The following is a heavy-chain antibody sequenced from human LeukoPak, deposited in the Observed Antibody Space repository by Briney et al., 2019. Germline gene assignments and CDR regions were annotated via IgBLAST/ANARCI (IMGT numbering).Heavy chain of an antibody. CDR3: ARVTYYYDSSGSDKDY. CDR1: GFTVSSNY. CDR2: IYSGGST. V-gene: IGHV3-66*01. Sequence: QSGGSLRLSCAASGFTVSSNYMSWVRQAPGKGLEWVSVIYSGGSTYYADSVKGRLTISRDNSKNTLYLQMNSLRAEDTAVYYCARVTYYYDSSGSDKDYWGQGTLVTVSS. J-gene: IGHJ4*02. D-gene: IGHD3-22*01.